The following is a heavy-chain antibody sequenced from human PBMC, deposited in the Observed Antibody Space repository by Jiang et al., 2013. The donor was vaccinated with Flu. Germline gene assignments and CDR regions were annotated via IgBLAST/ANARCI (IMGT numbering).Heavy chain of an antibody. V-gene: IGHV3-21*01. Sequence: SSISSSSSYIYYADSVKGRFTISRDNAKNSLYLQMNSLRAEDTAVYYCARDSGYCSGGSCYSDYWGQGTLVTVSS. D-gene: IGHD2-15*01. J-gene: IGHJ4*02. CDR3: ARDSGYCSGGSCYSDY. CDR2: ISSSSSYI.